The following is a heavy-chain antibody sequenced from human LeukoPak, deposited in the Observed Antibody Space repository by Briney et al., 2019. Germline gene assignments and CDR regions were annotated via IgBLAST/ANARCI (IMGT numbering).Heavy chain of an antibody. CDR2: INHSGST. CDR3: AREVVAAPGTVDY. V-gene: IGHV4-34*01. J-gene: IGHJ4*02. CDR1: GGSFSGYY. D-gene: IGHD6-13*01. Sequence: PSETLSLTCAVYGGSFSGYYWSWIRQPPGKGLEWIGEINHSGSTNYNPSLKSRVTIPVDTSKNQFSLKLSSVTAADTAVYYCAREVVAAPGTVDYWGQGTLVTVSS.